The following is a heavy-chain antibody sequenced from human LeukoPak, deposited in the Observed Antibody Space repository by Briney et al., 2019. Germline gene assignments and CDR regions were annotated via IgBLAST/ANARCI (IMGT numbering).Heavy chain of an antibody. V-gene: IGHV3-30-3*01. CDR3: AKGRWYYFDY. D-gene: IGHD2-15*01. J-gene: IGHJ4*02. CDR2: ISYDGSNK. Sequence: GGSLRLSCAASGFTFSSYAMHWVRQAPGKGLEWVAVISYDGSNKYYADSVKGRFTISRDNSKNTLYLQMYSLRAEDTAVYYCAKGRWYYFDYWGQGTLVTVSS. CDR1: GFTFSSYA.